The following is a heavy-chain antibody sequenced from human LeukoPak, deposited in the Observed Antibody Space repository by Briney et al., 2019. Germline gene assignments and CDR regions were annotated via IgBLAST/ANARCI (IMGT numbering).Heavy chain of an antibody. Sequence: SSETLSLTCTVSGGSISSYYWSWIRQPPGKGLEWIGEINHSGSTNYNPSLKSRVTISVDTSKNQFSLKLSSVTAADTAVYYCARGRVRDGYCSGTSCYRAPPNFDYWGQGTLVTVSS. CDR2: INHSGST. CDR3: ARGRVRDGYCSGTSCYRAPPNFDY. CDR1: GGSISSYY. D-gene: IGHD2-2*02. J-gene: IGHJ4*02. V-gene: IGHV4-34*01.